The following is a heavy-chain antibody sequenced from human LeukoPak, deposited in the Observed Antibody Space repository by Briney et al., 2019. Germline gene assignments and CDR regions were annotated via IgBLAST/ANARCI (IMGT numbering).Heavy chain of an antibody. D-gene: IGHD3-3*01. CDR2: INPNSGGT. CDR1: GYTFTNYG. Sequence: GASVKVSCKASGYTFTNYGISWVRQAPGQGLEWMGRINPNSGGTNYAQKFQGRVTMTRDTSISTAYMELSRLRSDDTAVYYCARTLQSTYYDFWSGYYPFNYWGQGTLVTVSS. V-gene: IGHV1-2*06. CDR3: ARTLQSTYYDFWSGYYPFNY. J-gene: IGHJ4*02.